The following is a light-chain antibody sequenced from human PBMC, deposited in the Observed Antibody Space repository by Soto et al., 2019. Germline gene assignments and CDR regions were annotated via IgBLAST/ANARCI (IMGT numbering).Light chain of an antibody. J-gene: IGKJ5*01. V-gene: IGKV4-1*01. CDR1: QXVLYSSNNKNY. CDR3: QQYYSTPIT. Sequence: DIGMTQSPDSLAVSLGERATVNXXPSQXVLYSSNNKNYLAWYQQKPGQPPKXXIYWASTRESGVPDRFSGSGSGTDFTLTISSLQAEDVAVYYCQQYYSTPITFGQGTRLEIK. CDR2: WAS.